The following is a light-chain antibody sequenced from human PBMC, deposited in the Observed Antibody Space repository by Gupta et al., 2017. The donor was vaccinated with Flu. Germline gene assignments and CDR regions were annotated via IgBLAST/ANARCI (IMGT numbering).Light chain of an antibody. CDR3: ASYAGCNYWV. CDR1: RSDVGGYNT. V-gene: IGLV2-8*01. Sequence: SALTQPPPASGSPGQSVTIPCTGARSDVGGYNTVSWYHQHPGKAPRLMVYGVNKRPSGVPDRFFGSKSGNTASLTVSGLQAADEGYYYCASYAGCNYWVFGGGTKLTVL. J-gene: IGLJ3*02. CDR2: GVN.